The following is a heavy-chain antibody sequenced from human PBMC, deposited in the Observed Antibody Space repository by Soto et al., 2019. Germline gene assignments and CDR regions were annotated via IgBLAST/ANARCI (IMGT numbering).Heavy chain of an antibody. Sequence: QMQLVESGGGVVQPGRSLRLSCAASGFIFSGYAMHWVRQAPGKGLEWVAVISYDGNTQYYADSVKGRFTVSRDNSNNMLYVQMNNLRDEDTAMYYCAKETNAYEINFWGQGTLVTVSS. D-gene: IGHD3-9*01. J-gene: IGHJ4*02. CDR1: GFIFSGYA. CDR3: AKETNAYEINF. V-gene: IGHV3-30-3*01. CDR2: ISYDGNTQ.